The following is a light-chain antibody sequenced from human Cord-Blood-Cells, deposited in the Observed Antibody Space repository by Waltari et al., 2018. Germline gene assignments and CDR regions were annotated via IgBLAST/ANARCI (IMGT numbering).Light chain of an antibody. CDR2: GAS. CDR1: QSVSSN. J-gene: IGKJ2*03. Sequence: EIVITQSPATLSVSPGERATLSCRASQSVSSNLAWYQQKLGQAPRLLIYGASTRATGIPARFSGSGSGTEFTLTISSLQSEDFAVYYCQQYNNWPYSFGQGTKLEIK. V-gene: IGKV3-15*01. CDR3: QQYNNWPYS.